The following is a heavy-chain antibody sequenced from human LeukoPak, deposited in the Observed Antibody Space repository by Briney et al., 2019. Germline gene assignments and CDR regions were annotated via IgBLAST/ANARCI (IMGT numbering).Heavy chain of an antibody. CDR1: GYTFTGYY. CDR2: INPSGGST. CDR3: ARAGPRSTTVTTSAFDI. D-gene: IGHD4-17*01. J-gene: IGHJ3*02. Sequence: ASVKVSCKASGYTFTGYYMHWVRQAPGQGLEWMGWINPSGGSTSYAQKFQGRVTMTRDMSTSTVYMELSSLRSEDTAVYYCARAGPRSTTVTTSAFDIWGQGTMVTVSS. V-gene: IGHV1-46*01.